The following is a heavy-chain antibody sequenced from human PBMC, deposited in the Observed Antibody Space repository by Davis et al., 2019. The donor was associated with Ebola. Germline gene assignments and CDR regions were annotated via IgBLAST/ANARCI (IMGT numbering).Heavy chain of an antibody. V-gene: IGHV5-51*01. CDR2: IYPGDSDT. D-gene: IGHD3/OR15-3a*01. CDR1: GFDFTKYW. CDR3: ARRDSDGSIDY. Sequence: KVSCKGSGFDFTKYWIAWVRQMPGKGLEWMGIIYPGDSDTRYSPSFQGQVTISADKSISTAYLQWSSLKASDTAMYYCARRDSDGSIDYWGQGTLVTVSS. J-gene: IGHJ4*02.